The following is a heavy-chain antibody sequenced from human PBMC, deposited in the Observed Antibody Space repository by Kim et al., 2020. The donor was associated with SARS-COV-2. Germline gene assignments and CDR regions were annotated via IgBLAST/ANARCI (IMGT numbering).Heavy chain of an antibody. Sequence: GGSLRLSCAASGFTFSSYEMNWVRQAPGKGLEWVSYISSSGSTIYYADSVKGRFTISSDNAKNSLYLQMNSLRAEDTAVYYCARDLCPTYSSSSGAGGSEYWGRGGLV. CDR2: ISSSGSTI. J-gene: IGHJ4*02. CDR1: GFTFSSYE. V-gene: IGHV3-48*03. D-gene: IGHD6-6*01. CDR3: ARDLCPTYSSSSGAGGSEY.